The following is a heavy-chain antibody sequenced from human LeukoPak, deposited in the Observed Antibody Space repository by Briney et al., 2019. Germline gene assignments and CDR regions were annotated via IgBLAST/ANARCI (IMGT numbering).Heavy chain of an antibody. CDR1: GFTFSTYV. CDR3: ARHYGAGTYGFDI. Sequence: GGSLRLSCAASGFTFSTYVMHWVRQAPGKGLMWVSRMNSDGSTITYADSVKGRFTISRDNAKNTLYLQMNSLRGEDTAVYYCARHYGAGTYGFDIWGQGTMVIVSS. J-gene: IGHJ3*02. D-gene: IGHD3-10*01. CDR2: MNSDGSTI. V-gene: IGHV3-74*03.